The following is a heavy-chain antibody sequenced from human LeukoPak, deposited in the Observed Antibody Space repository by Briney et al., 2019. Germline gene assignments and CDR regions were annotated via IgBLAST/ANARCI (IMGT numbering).Heavy chain of an antibody. CDR2: ISSDGNNK. CDR1: GFTFSSYA. J-gene: IGHJ4*02. CDR3: AKKASLVRGENYPDF. V-gene: IGHV3-30*18. Sequence: SLRLTCAASGFTFSSYAINWVRQAPGKGLEWVGVISSDGNNKYYAESVKGRFTISRDNSKNTLYLQMNSLKTEDTALYYCAKKASLVRGENYPDFWGQGTLVTVAS. D-gene: IGHD3-10*01.